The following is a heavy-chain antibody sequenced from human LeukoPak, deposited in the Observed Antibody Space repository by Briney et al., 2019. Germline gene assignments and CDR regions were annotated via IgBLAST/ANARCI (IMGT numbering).Heavy chain of an antibody. CDR2: ISSSSSYT. CDR3: AKDIESGVVDY. D-gene: IGHD2-15*01. Sequence: GGSLRLSCAASGFTFSDYYMSWIRQAPGKGLEWVSYISSSSSYTNYADSVKGRFTISRDNSKNTLYLQMNSLRAEDTAVYYCAKDIESGVVDYWGQGTLVTVSS. CDR1: GFTFSDYY. V-gene: IGHV3-11*05. J-gene: IGHJ4*02.